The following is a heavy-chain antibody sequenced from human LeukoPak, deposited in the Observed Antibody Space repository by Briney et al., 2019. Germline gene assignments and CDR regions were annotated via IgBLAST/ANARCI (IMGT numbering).Heavy chain of an antibody. Sequence: GRTLRLSCAASGFSFSNYAMHWFRQAPGKGLEWVAVISYDGGSEYYAESMKDRITTSRDNSKNTVYLQLNSLRPEDTAHYYCAKDRHIVVLSASGINFWGQGTLVTVSS. D-gene: IGHD2-21*01. CDR2: ISYDGGSE. CDR1: GFSFSNYA. V-gene: IGHV3-30*18. J-gene: IGHJ4*02. CDR3: AKDRHIVVLSASGINF.